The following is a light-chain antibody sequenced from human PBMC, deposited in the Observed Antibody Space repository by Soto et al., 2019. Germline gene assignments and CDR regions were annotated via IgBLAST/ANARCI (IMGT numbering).Light chain of an antibody. CDR3: QQNNFY. CDR2: GAS. J-gene: IGKJ3*01. Sequence: EFVMTQSPATLSVSPGERATLSCRASQSVSSNLAWYQQKPGQAPRLLIYGASTRATGIPARFSGSGSGTEFTLTIDSLQPDDFATYYCQQNNFYFGRGTKVDV. CDR1: QSVSSN. V-gene: IGKV3-15*01.